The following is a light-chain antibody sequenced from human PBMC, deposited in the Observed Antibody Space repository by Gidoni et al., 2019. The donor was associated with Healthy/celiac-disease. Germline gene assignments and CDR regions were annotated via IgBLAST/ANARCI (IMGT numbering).Light chain of an antibody. CDR2: DAS. J-gene: IGKJ4*01. Sequence: EIASLPSPATLSLSPGERVTLSCRASQSVSSYLAWYQQKPGQAPRLLIYDASNTATGIPARFSGSGSGTDFTLTISSLEPEDFAVYYCQQRSNWLLTFGGGTKVEIK. V-gene: IGKV3-11*01. CDR3: QQRSNWLLT. CDR1: QSVSSY.